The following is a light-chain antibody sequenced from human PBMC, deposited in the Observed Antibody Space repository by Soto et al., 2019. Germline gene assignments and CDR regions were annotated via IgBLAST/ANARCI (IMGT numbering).Light chain of an antibody. CDR2: KVS. Sequence: DVVVTQSPLSLSVTLGQPASISCRCSQSLVYSVGRTYLTWFHQRPGQSPRRLIYKVSNLDSGVPDRFSGSGSGTDFTLKISRVEAEDVGLYYCMQGTHVPFIFGQGTRLEIK. J-gene: IGKJ5*01. V-gene: IGKV2D-30*01. CDR3: MQGTHVPFI. CDR1: QSLVYSVGRTY.